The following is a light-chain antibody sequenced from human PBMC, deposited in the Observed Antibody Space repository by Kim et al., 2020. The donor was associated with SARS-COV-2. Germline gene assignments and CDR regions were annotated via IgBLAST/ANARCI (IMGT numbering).Light chain of an antibody. CDR2: VAS. Sequence: VPPVERAPLSCRASQSVSSNLSWYQQEPGQAPRLLIYVASTRATGIPARFSGSGSGTEFTLTISSLQSEDFAVYYCQQYNNWPLTFGGGTKVDIK. CDR3: QQYNNWPLT. CDR1: QSVSSN. J-gene: IGKJ4*01. V-gene: IGKV3-15*01.